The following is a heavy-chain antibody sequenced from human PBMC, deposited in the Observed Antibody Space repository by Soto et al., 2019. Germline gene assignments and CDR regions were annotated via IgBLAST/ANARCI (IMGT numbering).Heavy chain of an antibody. CDR3: ARDQLYYNDISGRPLNAFDV. V-gene: IGHV3-48*01. D-gene: IGHD3-22*01. CDR2: IGIGSSTK. Sequence: PGGSLRLSCAASGFTFRNYGMNWVRQAPGKGLDWVSYIGIGSSTKYYADSVKGRFTTSRDNAKNSLYLQMNSLRAEDTAVYYCARDQLYYNDISGRPLNAFDVWGQGTMVTVSS. J-gene: IGHJ3*01. CDR1: GFTFRNYG.